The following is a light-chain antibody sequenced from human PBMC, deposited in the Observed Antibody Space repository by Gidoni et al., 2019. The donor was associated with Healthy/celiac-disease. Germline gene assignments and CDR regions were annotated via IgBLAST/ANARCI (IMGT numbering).Light chain of an antibody. J-gene: IGKJ1*01. CDR1: QRVLSSSNNKNY. V-gene: IGKV4-1*01. CDR3: QQYYSTPWT. Sequence: DIVMTQSPDSLAVSLGERATINCKSSQRVLSSSNNKNYLAWYQQKPGQPPKLLIYWASTRESGVPDRFSGSGSGTDFTLTISSLQAEDVAVYYCQQYYSTPWTFXQXTKVEIK. CDR2: WAS.